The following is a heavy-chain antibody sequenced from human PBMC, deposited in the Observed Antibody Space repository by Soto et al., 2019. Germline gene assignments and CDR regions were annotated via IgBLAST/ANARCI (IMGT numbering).Heavy chain of an antibody. CDR1: GFTFSSYG. J-gene: IGHJ4*02. V-gene: IGHV3-30*18. D-gene: IGHD6-19*01. CDR3: AKDFSLSSGWYFDY. Sequence: QVQLVESGGGVVQPGRSLRLSCAASGFTFSSYGMHWVRQAPGKGLEWVAVTSNDGSKTYYGDSVKGRFTISRDNSKNTLYLLMTRLRAEDTAVYYCAKDFSLSSGWYFDYWGQGTLVTVSS. CDR2: TSNDGSKT.